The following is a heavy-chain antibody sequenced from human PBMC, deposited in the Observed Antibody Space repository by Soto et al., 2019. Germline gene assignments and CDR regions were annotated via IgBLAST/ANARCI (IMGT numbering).Heavy chain of an antibody. CDR1: DDSSSSYK. J-gene: IGHJ6*02. Sequence: QVQLQESGPGLVKPSETLSLTCTVSDDSSSSYKWSWIRQPPGRRLEWIGCIDSNGGTSYNPSPQSRVTISIDTSTKQFSLKLSSVTAADTAVYYCVRQGFGRLHGLVDVWGQGTTVTVSS. CDR2: IDSNGGT. D-gene: IGHD3-10*01. CDR3: VRQGFGRLHGLVDV. V-gene: IGHV4-59*08.